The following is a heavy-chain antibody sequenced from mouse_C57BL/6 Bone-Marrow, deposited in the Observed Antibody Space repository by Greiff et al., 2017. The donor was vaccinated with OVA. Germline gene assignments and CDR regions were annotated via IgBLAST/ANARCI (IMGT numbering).Heavy chain of an antibody. CDR1: GYAFSSYW. D-gene: IGHD2-3*01. CDR2: IYPGDGET. J-gene: IGHJ4*01. CDR3: ARNGYSPYAMDY. Sequence: VKLQESGAELVKPGASVKISCTASGYAFSSYWMNWVKQRPGTGLEWIGQIYPGDGETNYNGKLKGKATLTADKSSSTAYMQLSSLTSEDSAVYFCARNGYSPYAMDYWGQGTSVTVSS. V-gene: IGHV1-80*01.